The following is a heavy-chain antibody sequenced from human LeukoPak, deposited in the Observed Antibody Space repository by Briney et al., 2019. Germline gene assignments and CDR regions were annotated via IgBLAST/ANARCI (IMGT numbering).Heavy chain of an antibody. CDR3: ARDLHAAANPLDY. CDR2: ISYDGSNK. D-gene: IGHD6-13*01. CDR1: GFTFSSYA. V-gene: IGHV3-30-3*01. J-gene: IGHJ4*02. Sequence: GRSLRLSCAASGFTFSSYAMHWVRQAPGKGLEWVAVISYDGSNKYYADSVKGRFTISRDNSKNTLYLQMNSLRAEDTAVYYCARDLHAAANPLDYWGQGTLVTVSS.